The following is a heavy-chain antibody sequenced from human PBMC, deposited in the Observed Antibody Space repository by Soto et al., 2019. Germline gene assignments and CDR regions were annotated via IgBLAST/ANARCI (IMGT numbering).Heavy chain of an antibody. CDR1: GGNFRSDV. Sequence: QVQLVQSGAEVKTPGSSVKVSCKAYGGNFRSDVTRWVRQDPGQGLEWLGGIIPMYGTTYYAQTFQGRVTISADESPSTAFMELRSLRSEDTAVDYGARIGTIDWIDDYWGQGTLVTVSS. D-gene: IGHD1-1*01. V-gene: IGHV1-69*12. CDR3: ARIGTIDWIDDY. CDR2: IIPMYGTT. J-gene: IGHJ4*02.